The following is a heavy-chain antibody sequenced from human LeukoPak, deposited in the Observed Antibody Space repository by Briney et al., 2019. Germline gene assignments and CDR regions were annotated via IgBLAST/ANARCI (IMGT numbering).Heavy chain of an antibody. J-gene: IGHJ4*02. CDR1: GYPLTNYG. V-gene: IGHV1-18*01. D-gene: IGHD1-26*01. CDR2: ITSYNGNT. Sequence: ASVKVSCKASGYPLTNYGLTWLRQAPGQGLEWVGWITSYNGNTDTAQRFQGRVTMTTDTSTSTAYMELRGLRSDDTAVYYCARRELSASYSFFDYWGQGTLVTVSS. CDR3: ARRELSASYSFFDY.